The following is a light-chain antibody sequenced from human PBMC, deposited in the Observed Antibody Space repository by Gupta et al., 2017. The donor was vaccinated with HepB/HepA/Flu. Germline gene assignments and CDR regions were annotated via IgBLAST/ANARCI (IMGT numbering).Light chain of an antibody. Sequence: DIVMTQSQDSLAVSLGERATINCKSSQSVLSSSDNKNYLAWYQQKPGQSPKLLIYWASTRESGVPDRFSGSGSGADFTLTITSLQAEDVAVYYCQQYYGAPLTFGGGTKVEI. CDR1: QSVLSSSDNKNY. CDR2: WAS. V-gene: IGKV4-1*01. CDR3: QQYYGAPLT. J-gene: IGKJ4*01.